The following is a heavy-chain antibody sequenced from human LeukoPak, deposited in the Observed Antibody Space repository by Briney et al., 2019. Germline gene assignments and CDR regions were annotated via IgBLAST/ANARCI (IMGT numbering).Heavy chain of an antibody. J-gene: IGHJ5*01. CDR1: GFTFSDYY. D-gene: IGHD4-23*01. CDR2: ISGSGSTV. V-gene: IGHV3-11*01. CDR3: ARDRGNSDPGDWFDS. Sequence: GGSLRLYCAASGFTFSDYYMSWIRQAPGKGLEWVSYISGSGSTVEYAASERGRFTISRDNAKNSLFLQRNSLRAEDTAVYYCARDRGNSDPGDWFDSWGQGTLVTVSS.